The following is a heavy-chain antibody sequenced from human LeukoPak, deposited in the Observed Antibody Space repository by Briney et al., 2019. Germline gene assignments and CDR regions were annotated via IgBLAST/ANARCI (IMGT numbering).Heavy chain of an antibody. CDR2: ISSGASNM. V-gene: IGHV3-48*03. CDR1: GFMFRSFE. D-gene: IGHD6-19*01. Sequence: GGSLRLSCAASGFMFRSFEMYWVRQAPGKGLEWVAYISSGASNMYYADSVKGRFTISRDDAKNSLFLQMNSLRAEDTAIYYCALLAVASDFDYWGQGTLVTVSS. CDR3: ALLAVASDFDY. J-gene: IGHJ4*02.